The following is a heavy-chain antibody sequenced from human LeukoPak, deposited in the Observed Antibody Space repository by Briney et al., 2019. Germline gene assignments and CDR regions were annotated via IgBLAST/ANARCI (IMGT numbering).Heavy chain of an antibody. V-gene: IGHV3-21*01. CDR1: GFTFSSYS. D-gene: IGHD1-7*01. CDR2: ISDGSNHI. CDR3: VRGGDYRNYATFSRNDY. Sequence: NPGGSRRLACAASGFTFSSYSMNWVRQAPGKGLEWVASISDGSNHIHYADSVKGRFTIFRDNAKNTLHLQMNGLSAEDTAVYYCVRGGDYRNYATFSRNDYWGQGILVTVSS. J-gene: IGHJ4*02.